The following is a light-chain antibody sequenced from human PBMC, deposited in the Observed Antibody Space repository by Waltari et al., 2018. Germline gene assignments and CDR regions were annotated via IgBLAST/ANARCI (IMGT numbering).Light chain of an antibody. CDR3: QSFDGRRTL. Sequence: QSVLTQPPSVSAAPGRRVTISCTGDISNIGAGYDVHWYQQLPEISPKLLIYGNNNRPSGVPDRFSASRSGTSASLAITGLQAEDEADYYCQSFDGRRTLFGGGTKLTVL. CDR1: ISNIGAGYD. V-gene: IGLV1-40*01. J-gene: IGLJ2*01. CDR2: GNN.